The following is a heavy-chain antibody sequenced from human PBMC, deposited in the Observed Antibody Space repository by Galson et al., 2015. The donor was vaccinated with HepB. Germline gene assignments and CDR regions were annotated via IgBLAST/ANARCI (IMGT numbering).Heavy chain of an antibody. Sequence: QSGAEVTEPGESLKISCQGSGYDFTTFWIAWVRQMPGKGLEWMGIIYPGDSDTRYSPSFQGHVTISADNSITTAYLQWTSLKASDTALYYCARAPSAIVVRYFDVWGRGTLVTVSS. CDR1: GYDFTTFW. D-gene: IGHD3-22*01. J-gene: IGHJ2*01. CDR3: ARAPSAIVVRYFDV. CDR2: IYPGDSDT. V-gene: IGHV5-51*01.